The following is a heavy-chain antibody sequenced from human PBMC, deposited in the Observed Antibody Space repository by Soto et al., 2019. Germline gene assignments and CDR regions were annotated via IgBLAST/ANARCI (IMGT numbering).Heavy chain of an antibody. J-gene: IGHJ2*01. V-gene: IGHV4-34*01. D-gene: IGHD6-19*01. CDR3: ARKWLVSWYFDL. Sequence: QGQLQQWGAGLLKSSETLSLTCAVYGGSFSGYYWTWIRQPPGKGLEWIGEINHSENSDYNPSLKRRXTIIVXXSKIQFSLKLSSVTAADTAVYYCARKWLVSWYFDLWGRGTLVAVSS. CDR1: GGSFSGYY. CDR2: INHSENS.